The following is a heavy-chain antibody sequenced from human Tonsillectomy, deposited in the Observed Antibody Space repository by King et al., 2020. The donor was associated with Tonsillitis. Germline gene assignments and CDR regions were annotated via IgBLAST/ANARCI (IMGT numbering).Heavy chain of an antibody. Sequence: VQLVESGGGLIQPGGSLRLSCAASGVTVRSNYMNWVRQAPGKGLEWVSVIFSGCGTNYADSVKGRLTTSRDNSKNTLYLQMNSLRAEDTAVYYCARDLYSSGLFDFWGQGTLVTVSS. D-gene: IGHD6-25*01. CDR3: ARDLYSSGLFDF. J-gene: IGHJ4*02. CDR2: IFSGCGT. V-gene: IGHV3-53*01. CDR1: GVTVRSNY.